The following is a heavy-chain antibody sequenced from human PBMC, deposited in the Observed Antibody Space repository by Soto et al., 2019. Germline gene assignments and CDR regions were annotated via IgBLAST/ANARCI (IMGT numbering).Heavy chain of an antibody. J-gene: IGHJ4*02. CDR1: GFTFSSYA. D-gene: IGHD2-8*02. CDR3: AKDGWSTEGPRGFDY. V-gene: IGHV3-23*01. Sequence: GGSLSLSCAASGFTFSSYAMSWVRQAPGKGLEWVSAISGSGGSTYYADSVKGRFTISRDNSKNTLYLQMNSLRAEDTAVYYCAKDGWSTEGPRGFDYWGQGTLVTVSS. CDR2: ISGSGGST.